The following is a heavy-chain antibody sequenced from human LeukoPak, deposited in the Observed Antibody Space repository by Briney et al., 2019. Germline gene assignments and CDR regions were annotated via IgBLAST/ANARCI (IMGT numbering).Heavy chain of an antibody. V-gene: IGHV3-53*01. CDR2: IYSGGST. Sequence: GGSLRLSCAASGVTVSSNYMSWVRQAPGKGLEWVSVIYSGGSTYYADSVKGRFTISRDNSKNTLYLQMNSLRAEDTAVYYCARARMVRGVIPYHYFDYWGQGTLVTVSS. CDR1: GVTVSSNY. CDR3: ARARMVRGVIPYHYFDY. J-gene: IGHJ4*02. D-gene: IGHD3-10*01.